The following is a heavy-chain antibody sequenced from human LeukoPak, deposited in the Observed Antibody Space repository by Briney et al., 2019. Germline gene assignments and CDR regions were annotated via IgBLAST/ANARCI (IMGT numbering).Heavy chain of an antibody. CDR1: GFTFSSYA. CDR3: AREHIGYSSSWSCSGYYYYGMDV. Sequence: GGSLRLSCAASGFTFSSYAMHWVRQAPGKGLEWVAVISYDGSNKYYADSVKGRFTISRDNSKNTLYLQMNSLRAEDTAVYYCAREHIGYSSSWSCSGYYYYGMDVWGQGTTVTVSS. J-gene: IGHJ6*02. CDR2: ISYDGSNK. V-gene: IGHV3-30-3*01. D-gene: IGHD6-13*01.